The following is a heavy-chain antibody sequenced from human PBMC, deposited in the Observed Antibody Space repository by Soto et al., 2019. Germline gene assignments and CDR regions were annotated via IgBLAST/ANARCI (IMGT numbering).Heavy chain of an antibody. Sequence: GGSLRLSCAASGFTFSSYAMSWVRQAPGKGLEWVSAISGSGGSTYYADSVKGRFTISRDNSKNTLYLQMNSLRAEDTAVYYCAKDPAVYCGGDCLYPDAFDIWGQGTMVTVSS. V-gene: IGHV3-23*01. CDR3: AKDPAVYCGGDCLYPDAFDI. CDR1: GFTFSSYA. D-gene: IGHD2-21*02. CDR2: ISGSGGST. J-gene: IGHJ3*02.